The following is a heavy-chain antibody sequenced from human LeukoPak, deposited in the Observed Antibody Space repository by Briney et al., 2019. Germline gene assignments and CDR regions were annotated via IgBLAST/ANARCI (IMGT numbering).Heavy chain of an antibody. D-gene: IGHD1-14*01. J-gene: IGHJ4*02. CDR1: DFPFRAPW. V-gene: IGHV3-7*01. CDR2: INQDASVQ. Sequence: GGPLRLPCAPSDFPFRAPWRAGARRARGKGREWVDRINQDASVQHLVDFVKGRFAISRDNAKNSLYLQMNSLRDDDTAIYYCARNRAAPEDWGQGTLVTVSS. CDR3: ARNRAAPED.